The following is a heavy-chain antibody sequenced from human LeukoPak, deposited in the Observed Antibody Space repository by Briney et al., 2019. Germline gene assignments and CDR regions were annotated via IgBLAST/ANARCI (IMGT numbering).Heavy chain of an antibody. J-gene: IGHJ4*02. CDR2: INHSGST. CDR1: GGSFSGYY. CDR3: ARNLRGAHFDY. Sequence: SGTLSLTCAVYGGSFSGYYWSWIRQPPGKGLEWIGEINHSGSTNYNPSLKSRVTMSVDTSKNQFSLKLSSVTAADTAVYYCARNLRGAHFDYWGQGTLVTVSS. V-gene: IGHV4-34*01. D-gene: IGHD3-10*01.